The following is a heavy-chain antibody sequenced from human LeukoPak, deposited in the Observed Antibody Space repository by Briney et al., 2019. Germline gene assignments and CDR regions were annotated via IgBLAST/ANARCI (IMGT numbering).Heavy chain of an antibody. J-gene: IGHJ4*02. V-gene: IGHV4-59*08. CDR1: GGSISSYY. D-gene: IGHD6-13*01. CDR3: AKRRIAASSDYFDY. CDR2: IHYSGGIT. Sequence: PSETLSLTCTVSGGSISSYYWSWIRQPPGKGLEWIGYIHYSGGITYYKPSLKSRVTISVDTSKNQFSLSLSSVTAADTAVYYCAKRRIAASSDYFDYWGQGTLVTVSS.